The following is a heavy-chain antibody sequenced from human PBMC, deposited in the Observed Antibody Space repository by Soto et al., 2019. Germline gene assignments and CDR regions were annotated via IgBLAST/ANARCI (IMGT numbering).Heavy chain of an antibody. CDR2: ISWKRGCL. J-gene: IGHJ4*02. CDR3: TKKTSLYEVWSSFDS. V-gene: IGHV3-9*01. D-gene: IGHD2-21*01. Sequence: HPGVSLRLSFTASGCTFDGYVMHWVRQAPGKGLEWVGGISWKRGCLGYADAVKGRLTISRDNSKNTLYSQMHSLRVEDTAVYYCTKKTSLYEVWSSFDSWGQGTQVTVSS. CDR1: GCTFDGYV.